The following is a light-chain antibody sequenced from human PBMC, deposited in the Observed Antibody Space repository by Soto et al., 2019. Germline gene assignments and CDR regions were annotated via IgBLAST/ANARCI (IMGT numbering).Light chain of an antibody. J-gene: IGLJ1*01. CDR3: SSYTSNNFNV. Sequence: SALTQPAPVSGSSGQSITLSCPGNRSYVSAYNYVSWYQQHPGKAPKLIIYEVSDRPSGLSNRFSGSKSGNTASLTISRLQTEDEADYYCSSYTSNNFNVFGTGTKVTV. V-gene: IGLV2-14*01. CDR2: EVS. CDR1: RSYVSAYNY.